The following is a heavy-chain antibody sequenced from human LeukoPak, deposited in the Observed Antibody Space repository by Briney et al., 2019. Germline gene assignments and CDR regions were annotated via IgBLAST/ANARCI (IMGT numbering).Heavy chain of an antibody. Sequence: GGSLRLSCAASGFTFSSYAMHWVRQAPGKGLEWVAVISYDGSNKYYADSVKGRFTISRDNSKNTLYLQMNSLRAEDTAVYYCATDGAGKYGAFDYWGQGTLVTVSS. J-gene: IGHJ4*02. CDR2: ISYDGSNK. CDR3: ATDGAGKYGAFDY. V-gene: IGHV3-30*04. CDR1: GFTFSSYA. D-gene: IGHD4/OR15-4a*01.